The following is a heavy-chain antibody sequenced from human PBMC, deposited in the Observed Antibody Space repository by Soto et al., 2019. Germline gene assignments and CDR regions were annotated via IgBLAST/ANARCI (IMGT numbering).Heavy chain of an antibody. D-gene: IGHD2-2*01. Sequence: PGESLKISCKGYGYSFTTYWIGWVRQTPGKGLEWMGIIYPGDSDTRYSPSFQGQVTMSADKSINTAYLQWSSLKASDTAIYYRTRQLYCSSSSCYRAIDYWGQGTLVTVS. V-gene: IGHV5-51*01. CDR3: TRQLYCSSSSCYRAIDY. J-gene: IGHJ4*02. CDR1: GYSFTTYW. CDR2: IYPGDSDT.